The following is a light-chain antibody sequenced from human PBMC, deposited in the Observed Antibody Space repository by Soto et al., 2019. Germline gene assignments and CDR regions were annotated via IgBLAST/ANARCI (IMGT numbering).Light chain of an antibody. V-gene: IGLV2-14*01. Sequence: QSALTQPASVSGSPGQSITISCTGTSSDIGGYNYVSWHQQYPGKAPKLMIYGVSNRPSGVSNRFSGSKSGNTASLTITGLQAEDEADYYCSSYVSNNNYVFGTGTKVTVL. CDR2: GVS. CDR1: SSDIGGYNY. J-gene: IGLJ1*01. CDR3: SSYVSNNNYV.